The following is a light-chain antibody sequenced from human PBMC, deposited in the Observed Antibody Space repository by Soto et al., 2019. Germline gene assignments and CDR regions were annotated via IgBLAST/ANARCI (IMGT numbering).Light chain of an antibody. Sequence: EIVLTQSPGTLSLSPGERATLSCRTRQSVSNTYLAWYQQKPGQAPRLLIYGASSRATGIPDRFSGSGSGNGFHLTISRLEPEDFAVYYCQQYGTSPPVYAFGQGTKLEIK. V-gene: IGKV3-20*01. CDR1: QSVSNTY. J-gene: IGKJ2*01. CDR2: GAS. CDR3: QQYGTSPPVYA.